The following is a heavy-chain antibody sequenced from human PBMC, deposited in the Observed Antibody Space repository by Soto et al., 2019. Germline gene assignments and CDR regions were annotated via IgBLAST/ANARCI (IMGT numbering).Heavy chain of an antibody. V-gene: IGHV1-18*01. CDR2: ISAYNGNT. J-gene: IGHJ5*02. D-gene: IGHD3-9*01. CDR3: ARVLPLLRYFDWLLGRPNWFDP. Sequence: GSSLKVSCKASGYTFTSYGISWVRQAPGQGLEWMGWISAYNGNTNYAQKLQGRVTMTTDTSTSTAYMELRSLRSDDTAVYYCARVLPLLRYFDWLLGRPNWFDPWGQGTLVTVSS. CDR1: GYTFTSYG.